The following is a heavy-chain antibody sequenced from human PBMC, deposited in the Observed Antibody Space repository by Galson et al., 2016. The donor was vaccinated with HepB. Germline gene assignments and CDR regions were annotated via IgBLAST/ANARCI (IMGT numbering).Heavy chain of an antibody. CDR3: ARDALYSGYDGLGY. D-gene: IGHD5-12*01. V-gene: IGHV3-48*02. CDR2: ISSSSSTI. Sequence: SLRLSCAASGFTFSSYSMNWVRQAPEKGLEWVSYISSSSSTIYYADSVKGRSTISRDNAKNSLYLQMNSLRDEDTAVYYCARDALYSGYDGLGYWGQGTLVTVSS. CDR1: GFTFSSYS. J-gene: IGHJ4*02.